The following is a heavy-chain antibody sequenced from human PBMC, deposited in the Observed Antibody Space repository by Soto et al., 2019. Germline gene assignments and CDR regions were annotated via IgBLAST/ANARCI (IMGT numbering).Heavy chain of an antibody. CDR3: ARTGGDYADWFDP. V-gene: IGHV4-59*01. D-gene: IGHD4-17*01. CDR1: GGSISSYH. Sequence: QVQLQESGPGLVKPSETLSLSCTVSGGSISSYHWSWIRQPTGKGLEWIGYIYYSGSTNYNPSLKSRVTISVDTSNNQFSLKLSSVTAADTAVYYCARTGGDYADWFDPWGQGTLVTVSS. CDR2: IYYSGST. J-gene: IGHJ5*02.